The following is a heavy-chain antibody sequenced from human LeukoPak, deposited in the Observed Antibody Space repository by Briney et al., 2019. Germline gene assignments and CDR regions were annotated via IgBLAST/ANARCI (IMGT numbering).Heavy chain of an antibody. D-gene: IGHD2-15*01. CDR3: ARDVEGSAKYYFDY. CDR2: ISVDGRDK. J-gene: IGHJ4*02. CDR1: GFTFSSYA. Sequence: GGSLRLSCAASGFTFSSYAMHWVRRAPGKGLEWVAVISVDGRDKHHVDSVKGRFTISRDNSKSTLYLQMNSLRGDDTAVYFCARDVEGSAKYYFDYWGQGTLVTVPS. V-gene: IGHV3-30*04.